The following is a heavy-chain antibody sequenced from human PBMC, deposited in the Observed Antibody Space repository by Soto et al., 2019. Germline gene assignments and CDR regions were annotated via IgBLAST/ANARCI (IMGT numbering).Heavy chain of an antibody. J-gene: IGHJ4*02. D-gene: IGHD3-3*01. CDR1: GYTFTSYG. Sequence: ASVKVSCKASGYTFTSYGISWVRQAPGQGLEWMGWISAYNGNTNYAQKLQGRVTMTTDTSTSTAYMELRSLRSDDTAVYYCARVITIFGVGATQNYYFAYSAQGTLVTVSS. CDR2: ISAYNGNT. CDR3: ARVITIFGVGATQNYYFAY. V-gene: IGHV1-18*01.